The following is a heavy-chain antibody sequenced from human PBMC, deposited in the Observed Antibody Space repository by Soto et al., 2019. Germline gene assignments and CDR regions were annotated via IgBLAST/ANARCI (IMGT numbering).Heavy chain of an antibody. CDR1: GVSFSGYY. V-gene: IGHV4-34*01. D-gene: IGHD2-15*01. Sequence: SGTLSLTCAVDGVSFSGYYWRWIRQPPGKGLEWIGEINHSGSTNYNPSLKSRVTISVDTSKNQFSLKLSSVTAADTAVYYCARGLCSGGSCSSYWGQGTLVTVSS. CDR3: ARGLCSGGSCSSY. CDR2: INHSGST. J-gene: IGHJ4*02.